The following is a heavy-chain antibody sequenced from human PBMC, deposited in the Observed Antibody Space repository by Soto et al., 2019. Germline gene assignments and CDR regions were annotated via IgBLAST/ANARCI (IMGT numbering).Heavy chain of an antibody. CDR1: GGSVSSGSYY. Sequence: SETLSLTCTVSGGSVSSGSYYWSWIRQPPGKGLEWIGSIYYSGSTYYNPSLKSRVTISVDTSKNQFSLKLSSVTAADTAVYYCARHVNDFWSGYYYYFDYWGQGTLVTVSS. D-gene: IGHD3-3*01. J-gene: IGHJ4*02. V-gene: IGHV4-39*01. CDR3: ARHVNDFWSGYYYYFDY. CDR2: IYYSGST.